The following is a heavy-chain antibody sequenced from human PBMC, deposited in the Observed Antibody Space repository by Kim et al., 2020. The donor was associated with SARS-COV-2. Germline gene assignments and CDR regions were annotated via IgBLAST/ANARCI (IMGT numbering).Heavy chain of an antibody. CDR1: GFKFSSDW. CDR2: IKEDGSDK. D-gene: IGHD3-10*01. Sequence: GGSLRLSCAASGFKFSSDWMAWVCQAPGKGLEWVAHIKEDGSDKYYVDSVKGRVTISRDNVKNLLYLQMNSLRVEDMAVYYCVRSFMVRGVINRFDPWG. CDR3: VRSFMVRGVINRFDP. V-gene: IGHV3-7*05. J-gene: IGHJ5*02.